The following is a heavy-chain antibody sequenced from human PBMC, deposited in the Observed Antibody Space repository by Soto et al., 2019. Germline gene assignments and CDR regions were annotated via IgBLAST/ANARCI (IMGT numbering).Heavy chain of an antibody. D-gene: IGHD3-10*01. CDR2: IQDTGTT. Sequence: QVQLQESGPGLVKPSETLSLTCAVSGGSISYYYWSWIRQSPGKGLEWIGYIQDTGTTKYNPSLTSRVTISVDTSKSHFSLNLSSVTAADTAVYYCAREGFGLVGFNYYYMDVWGKGTTVTVSS. CDR3: AREGFGLVGFNYYYMDV. CDR1: GGSISYYY. V-gene: IGHV4-59*01. J-gene: IGHJ6*03.